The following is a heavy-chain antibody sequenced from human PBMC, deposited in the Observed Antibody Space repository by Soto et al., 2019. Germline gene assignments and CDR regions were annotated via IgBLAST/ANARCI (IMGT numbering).Heavy chain of an antibody. V-gene: IGHV4-61*01. Sequence: XETLSLPFTVSGGSVSSGRDYWSWIRQPPGKGLEWIGYIYYSGSTNYNPSLKSRVTISVDTSKNQFSLKLSSVTAADTAVYYCVRYRGYFDYWGQGTLVTVSS. CDR1: GGSVSSGRDY. CDR2: IYYSGST. J-gene: IGHJ4*02. CDR3: VRYRGYFDY.